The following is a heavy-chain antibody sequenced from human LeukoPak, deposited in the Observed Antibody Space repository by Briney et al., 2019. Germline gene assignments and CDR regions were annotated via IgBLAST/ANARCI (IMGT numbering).Heavy chain of an antibody. V-gene: IGHV3-7*01. CDR3: ARLREIPVFGVVTKSTSYFDY. CDR1: GFTFTNYC. Sequence: GGSLRLSCAASGFTFTNYCMSWVRQAPGKGLELVANIKQDRSEKYYVDSVKGRFTIYRDNAKNSLYLQMNSLRAEDTAVYYCARLREIPVFGVVTKSTSYFDYWGQGTLVTVSS. D-gene: IGHD3-3*01. J-gene: IGHJ4*02. CDR2: IKQDRSEK.